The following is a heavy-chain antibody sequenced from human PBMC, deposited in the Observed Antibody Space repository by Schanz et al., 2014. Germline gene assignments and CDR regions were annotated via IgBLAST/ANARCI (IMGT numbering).Heavy chain of an antibody. CDR1: GLIFSNYV. D-gene: IGHD2-15*01. V-gene: IGHV3-21*01. Sequence: VQLVESGGGLVQPGGSLKLSCAASGLIFSNYVMTWVRQAPGRGLEWVSSISTSGTYMYIADSLKGRLTISRDDAKKSMYLQMNSLRAEDTAVYYCARDFLLEQLGYSHYYYAMDVWGQGTTXTVSS. J-gene: IGHJ6*02. CDR3: ARDFLLEQLGYSHYYYAMDV. CDR2: ISTSGTYM.